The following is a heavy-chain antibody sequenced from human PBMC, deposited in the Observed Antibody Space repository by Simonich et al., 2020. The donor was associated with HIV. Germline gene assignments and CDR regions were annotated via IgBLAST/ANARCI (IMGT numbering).Heavy chain of an antibody. Sequence: QVQLVESGGGVVQPGRSLRLSCAASGFTFSSYAMHWVRQAPGKGLERVAVIAYDGSNKYYADSVKGLFTISRDNSKNTLYLQMNSLRAEDTAVYYCASGGSISSVWADDYWGQGTLVTVSS. J-gene: IGHJ4*02. CDR3: ASGGSISSVWADDY. CDR2: IAYDGSNK. CDR1: GFTFSSYA. V-gene: IGHV3-30*07. D-gene: IGHD3-16*01.